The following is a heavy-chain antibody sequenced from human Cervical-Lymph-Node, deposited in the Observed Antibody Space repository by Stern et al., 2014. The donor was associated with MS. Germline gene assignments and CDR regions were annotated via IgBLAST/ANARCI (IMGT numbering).Heavy chain of an antibody. V-gene: IGHV4-59*01. J-gene: IGHJ5*02. CDR3: ARATDL. Sequence: QLQLQESGTGLLRPSETLSLTCTVSGASITSYYWSWIRQPPGKGLEWIGYIYYSGTTNYNASLKGRVAISIDTSKTQFSLRLSSVTAADTAVYYCARATDLWGQGTLVTVSS. CDR2: IYYSGTT. CDR1: GASITSYY.